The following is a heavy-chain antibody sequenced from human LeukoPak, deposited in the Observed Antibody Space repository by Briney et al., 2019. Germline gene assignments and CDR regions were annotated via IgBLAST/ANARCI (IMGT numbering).Heavy chain of an antibody. V-gene: IGHV3-23*01. CDR2: ISGSGGSA. CDR1: GFTFSSYA. D-gene: IGHD4-17*01. CDR3: AKDWMGGYGDYPNWFDP. Sequence: GGSLRLSCAASGFTFSSYAMSWVRQAPGKGLEWVSAISGSGGSAYYADSVKGRFTISRDNSKNTLYLQMNSLRAEDTAVYYCAKDWMGGYGDYPNWFDPWGQGTLVTVSS. J-gene: IGHJ5*02.